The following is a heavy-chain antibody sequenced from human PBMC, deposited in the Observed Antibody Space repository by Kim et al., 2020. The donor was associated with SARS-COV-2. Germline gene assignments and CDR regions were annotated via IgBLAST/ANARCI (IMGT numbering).Heavy chain of an antibody. CDR2: ISYDGSNK. J-gene: IGHJ6*03. V-gene: IGHV3-30*18. CDR3: AKDRGSSSWYFFNYMDV. D-gene: IGHD6-13*01. CDR1: GFTFSSYG. Sequence: GGSLRLSCAASGFTFSSYGMHWVRQAPGKGLEWVAVISYDGSNKYYADSVKGRFTISRDNSKNTLYLQMNSLRAEDTAVYYCAKDRGSSSWYFFNYMDVWGKGTTVTVSS.